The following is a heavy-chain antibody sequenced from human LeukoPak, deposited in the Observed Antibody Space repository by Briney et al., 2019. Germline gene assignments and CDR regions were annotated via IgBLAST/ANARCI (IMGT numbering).Heavy chain of an antibody. Sequence: ASVKVSCKASGYTFTSYGISWVRQAPGQGLEWMGWISAYNGNTNYAQTLQGRVTMTTDTSTSTAYMELRSLRSDDTAVYYCARDTGPPYYYGMDVWGQGTTVTVSS. CDR1: GYTFTSYG. CDR2: ISAYNGNT. CDR3: ARDTGPPYYYGMDV. V-gene: IGHV1-18*01. J-gene: IGHJ6*02.